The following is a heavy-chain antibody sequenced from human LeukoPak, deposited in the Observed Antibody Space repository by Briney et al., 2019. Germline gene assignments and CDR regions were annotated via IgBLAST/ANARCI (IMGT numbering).Heavy chain of an antibody. Sequence: GGSLRLSCAASGFTFSSYAMHWVRQAPGKGLEWVAVTSYDGSNKYYADSVKGRFTISRDNSKNTLYLQMNSLRAEDTAVYYCAREKATALAFDYWGQGTLVTVSS. D-gene: IGHD2-21*02. CDR2: TSYDGSNK. V-gene: IGHV3-30*04. CDR3: AREKATALAFDY. CDR1: GFTFSSYA. J-gene: IGHJ4*02.